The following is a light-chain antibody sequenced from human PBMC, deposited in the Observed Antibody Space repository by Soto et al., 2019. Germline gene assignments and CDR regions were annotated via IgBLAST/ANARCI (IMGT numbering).Light chain of an antibody. J-gene: IGKJ4*01. CDR3: QQHDNSPLT. CDR1: QSVSSSY. V-gene: IGKV3-20*01. CDR2: GAS. Sequence: EIVLTQSPGTLSLSPGERDTLSCRASQSVSSSYLAWYQQKPGQAPRLLIYGASSRATGIPDRFSGSGSGTDFTLTISRLEPEDFAVYYCQQHDNSPLTFGGGTKVDIK.